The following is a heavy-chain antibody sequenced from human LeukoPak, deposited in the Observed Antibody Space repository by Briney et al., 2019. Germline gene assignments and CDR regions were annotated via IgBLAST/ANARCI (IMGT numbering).Heavy chain of an antibody. D-gene: IGHD5-12*01. V-gene: IGHV3-23*01. CDR1: GFSFSNYA. Sequence: GGSLRLSCAPSGFSFSNYAMSWVRQAPGKGLEWVSLIVSSSGSTFYADSVKGRFTISRDNSKNTLYLQMNSLRAEDTAVYYCAKGAYDYVELGYFDYWGQGTLVTVSS. CDR2: IVSSSGST. J-gene: IGHJ4*02. CDR3: AKGAYDYVELGYFDY.